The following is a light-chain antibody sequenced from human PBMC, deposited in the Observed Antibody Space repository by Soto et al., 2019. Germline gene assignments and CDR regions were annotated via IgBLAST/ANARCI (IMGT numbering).Light chain of an antibody. J-gene: IGKJ1*01. Sequence: EIVMTQSPATLSVSPGERATLSCRASQSVSNYLGWYQQKPGQAPRLLIYGASTRATGIPARFSGSGSGTEFTLTISSLQSEDFAVYYCLQYNNWPSWTFGQGTKVDIK. CDR1: QSVSNY. CDR2: GAS. CDR3: LQYNNWPSWT. V-gene: IGKV3-15*01.